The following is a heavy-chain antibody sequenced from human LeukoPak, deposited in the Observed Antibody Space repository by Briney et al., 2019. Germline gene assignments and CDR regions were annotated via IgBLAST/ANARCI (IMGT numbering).Heavy chain of an antibody. V-gene: IGHV3-21*01. J-gene: IGHJ4*02. Sequence: GGSLRLSCAASGFTFSSYSMNWVRQAPGKGLEWVLSIGSSSSYIYYADSVNGRFTISRDNAKNSLHLQMNSLRAEDTAVYYCAASTKHTAMVDYWGQGTLVTVSS. CDR3: AASTKHTAMVDY. CDR1: GFTFSSYS. D-gene: IGHD5-18*01. CDR2: IGSSSSYI.